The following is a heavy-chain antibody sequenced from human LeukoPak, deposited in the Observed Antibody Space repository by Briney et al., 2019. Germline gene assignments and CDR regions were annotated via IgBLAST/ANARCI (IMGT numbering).Heavy chain of an antibody. CDR1: GYTFTSYY. Sequence: ASVKVSCKASGYTFTSYYMHWVRQAPGQGLEWMGIINPSGGSTSYAQKFQGRVTMTRDMSTSTVYMELSSPRSEDTAVYYCARNARDSSGYSPVYYYMDVWGKGTTVTVSS. CDR2: INPSGGST. V-gene: IGHV1-46*01. J-gene: IGHJ6*03. CDR3: ARNARDSSGYSPVYYYMDV. D-gene: IGHD3-22*01.